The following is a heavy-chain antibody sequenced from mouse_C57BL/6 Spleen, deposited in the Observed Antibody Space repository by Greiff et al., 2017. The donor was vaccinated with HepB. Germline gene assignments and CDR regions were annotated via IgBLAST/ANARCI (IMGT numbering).Heavy chain of an antibody. CDR3: ARGGVDD. Sequence: VQLEESGAELARPGASVKMSCKASGYTFTSYTMPWVKQRPGQGLEWIGYINPSSGYTKYNQKFKDKATLTADKSSSTAYMQLGSLTSEDSAVYYGARGGVDDWGQGTTVTVSS. CDR2: INPSSGYT. J-gene: IGHJ4*01. V-gene: IGHV1-4*01. CDR1: GYTFTSYT.